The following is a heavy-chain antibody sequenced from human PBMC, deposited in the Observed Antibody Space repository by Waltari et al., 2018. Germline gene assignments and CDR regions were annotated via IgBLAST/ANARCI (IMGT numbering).Heavy chain of an antibody. CDR1: GFTFSSYE. Sequence: EVQLVESGGGLVQPGGSLRLSCAASGFTFSSYEMNWVRRAPGKGLEWVSYISSSGSTIYYADSVKGRFTISRDNAKNSLYLQMNSLRAEDTAVYYCARDLAYSSGWFDYWGQGTLVTVSS. J-gene: IGHJ4*02. CDR3: ARDLAYSSGWFDY. CDR2: ISSSGSTI. D-gene: IGHD6-19*01. V-gene: IGHV3-48*03.